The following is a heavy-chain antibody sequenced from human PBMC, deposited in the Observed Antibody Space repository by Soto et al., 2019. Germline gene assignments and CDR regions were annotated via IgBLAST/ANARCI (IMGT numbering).Heavy chain of an antibody. CDR3: AKERPAYSYGYRPYYYGMDV. CDR1: GFTFSSYG. Sequence: PGGSLRLSCAASGFTFSSYGMHWVRQAPGKGLEWVAVISYDGSNKYYADSVKGRFTISRDNSKNTLYLQMNSLRAEDTAVYYCAKERPAYSYGYRPYYYGMDVWGQGTTVTVLL. CDR2: ISYDGSNK. D-gene: IGHD5-18*01. V-gene: IGHV3-30*18. J-gene: IGHJ6*02.